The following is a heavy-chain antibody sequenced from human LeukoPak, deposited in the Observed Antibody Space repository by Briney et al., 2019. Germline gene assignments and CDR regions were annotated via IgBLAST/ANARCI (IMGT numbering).Heavy chain of an antibody. D-gene: IGHD3-10*01. CDR1: GGSISSYY. CDR2: IYYSGST. J-gene: IGHJ6*02. V-gene: IGHV4-59*01. Sequence: SETLSLTCTVSGGSISSYYWSWIQQPPGKGLEWIGYIYYSGSTNYNPSLKSRVTISVDTSKNQFSLKLSSVTAADTAVYYCARSSGFGELLRYGMDVWGQGTTVTVSS. CDR3: ARSSGFGELLRYGMDV.